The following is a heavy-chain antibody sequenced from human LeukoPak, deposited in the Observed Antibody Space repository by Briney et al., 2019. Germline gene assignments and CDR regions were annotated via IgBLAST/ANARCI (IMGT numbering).Heavy chain of an antibody. V-gene: IGHV4-4*07. Sequence: SETLSLTCTVSGGSISSYYWSWIRQPAGKGLEWIGRIYTSGSTNYNPSLKSRVTMSVDTSKNQFSLKLSSVTAADTAVYYCARAVYYYDSSGYWGLDAFDIWGQGTMVTVSS. CDR1: GGSISSYY. CDR2: IYTSGST. CDR3: ARAVYYYDSSGYWGLDAFDI. D-gene: IGHD3-22*01. J-gene: IGHJ3*02.